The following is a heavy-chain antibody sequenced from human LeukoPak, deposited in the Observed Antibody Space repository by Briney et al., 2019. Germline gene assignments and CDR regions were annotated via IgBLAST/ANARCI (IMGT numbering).Heavy chain of an antibody. CDR1: GYTFSGDY. Sequence: ASVTVSCKASGYTFSGDYIHWVRQAPGQGLEWMGWINPNSGGTNYAQKFQGRVTMTRDTSISTVYMELSRLRSDDTAVYYCATSIVVADNFDYWGQGTLVTVSS. V-gene: IGHV1-2*02. CDR2: INPNSGGT. D-gene: IGHD6-19*01. J-gene: IGHJ4*02. CDR3: ATSIVVADNFDY.